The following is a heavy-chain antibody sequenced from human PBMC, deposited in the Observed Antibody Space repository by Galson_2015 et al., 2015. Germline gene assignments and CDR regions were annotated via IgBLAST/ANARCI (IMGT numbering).Heavy chain of an antibody. Sequence: SLRLSCAASGFAFSSFAMHWVRQAPGKGLEWVALIWYDGSNKYYADSVKGRFTISRDNSKNTLYLQMNSLRAEDTAVYYCARDVGTYSSGWYWYFDLWGRGTLVAVSS. CDR2: IWYDGSNK. V-gene: IGHV3-33*01. CDR1: GFAFSSFA. J-gene: IGHJ2*01. CDR3: ARDVGTYSSGWYWYFDL. D-gene: IGHD6-19*01.